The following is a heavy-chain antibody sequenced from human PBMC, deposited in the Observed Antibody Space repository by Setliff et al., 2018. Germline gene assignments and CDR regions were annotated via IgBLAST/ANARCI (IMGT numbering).Heavy chain of an antibody. D-gene: IGHD3-10*01. J-gene: IGHJ5*02. CDR2: INWNGGST. CDR3: AKNGFGVVALGVNNWFDP. V-gene: IGHV3-20*04. CDR1: GFTFDDYG. Sequence: GGSLRLSCAASGFTFDDYGMSWVRQAPGKGLEWVSGINWNGGSTGYADSVKGRFTISRDNAKNTLYLQMNSLRAEDTAVYYCAKNGFGVVALGVNNWFDPWGQGTLVTVS.